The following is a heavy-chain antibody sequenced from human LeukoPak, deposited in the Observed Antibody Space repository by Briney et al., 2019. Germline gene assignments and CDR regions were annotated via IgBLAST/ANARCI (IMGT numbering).Heavy chain of an antibody. CDR3: ATDLVGWGIPPA. J-gene: IGHJ5*02. CDR2: IIPIFGTA. D-gene: IGHD6-25*01. CDR1: GGTFSSYA. V-gene: IGHV1-69*06. Sequence: ASVKVSCKASGGTFSSYAISWVRQAPGQGLEWMGGIIPIFGTANYAQKFQGRVTITADKSTSTAYMQVNSLRSEDTAVYYCATDLVGWGIPPAWGQGTLVTVSA.